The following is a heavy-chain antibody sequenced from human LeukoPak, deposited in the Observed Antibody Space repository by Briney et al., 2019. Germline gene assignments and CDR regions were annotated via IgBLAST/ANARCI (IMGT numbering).Heavy chain of an antibody. Sequence: PGGSLRLSCAASGFTLNNYWMHWVRQAPGKGLGWVSRINVDGSSINYADSVKGRFTISRDNARNTLYLQMNSLRAEDTAVYYCTRIKWDLTYFDYWGQGTLVTASS. D-gene: IGHD1-26*01. CDR1: GFTLNNYW. CDR2: INVDGSSI. V-gene: IGHV3-74*01. CDR3: TRIKWDLTYFDY. J-gene: IGHJ4*02.